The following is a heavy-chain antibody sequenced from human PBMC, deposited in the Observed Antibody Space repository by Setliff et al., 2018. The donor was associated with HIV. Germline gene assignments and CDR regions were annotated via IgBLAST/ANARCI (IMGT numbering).Heavy chain of an antibody. J-gene: IGHJ6*03. CDR3: ARTLGPYYMDV. V-gene: IGHV4-59*11. CDR2: IHYSGTT. CDR1: GGPISSLY. Sequence: SETLSLTCTVSGGPISSLYWSWIRQPPGRGLEWIGDIHYSGTTHYSPSLKSRVTISVDTSKTQFSLKLSSVTPADTAVYYCARTLGPYYMDVWGKGTTVTVSS.